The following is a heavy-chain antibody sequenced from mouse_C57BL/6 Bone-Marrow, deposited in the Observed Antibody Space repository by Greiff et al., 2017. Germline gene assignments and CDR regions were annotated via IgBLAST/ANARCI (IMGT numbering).Heavy chain of an antibody. D-gene: IGHD2-1*01. V-gene: IGHV2-9-1*01. Sequence: VKLVESGPGLVAPSQSLSITCTVSGFSLTSYAISWVRQPPGKGLERLGVIWTGGGTNYNSALKSRLSISKDNSKSQVFLKMNSLQTDDTARYYCARSPYGNYGAWFAYWGQGTLVTVSA. CDR2: IWTGGGT. CDR1: GFSLTSYA. J-gene: IGHJ3*01. CDR3: ARSPYGNYGAWFAY.